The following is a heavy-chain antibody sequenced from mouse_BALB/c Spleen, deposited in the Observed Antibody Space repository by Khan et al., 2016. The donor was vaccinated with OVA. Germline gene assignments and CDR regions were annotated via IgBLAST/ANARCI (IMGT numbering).Heavy chain of an antibody. J-gene: IGHJ3*01. CDR3: ARCYAGYYFAY. CDR2: ISYDGSN. Sequence: EVQLQESGPGLVKPSQSLSLTCSVTGYSITSGFYWNWIRQFPGNKLEWMGYISYDGSNNFNPSLKNRISITRDTSENQFFLKLNSVTTEDTATYFCARCYAGYYFAYWGQVTLVTVSA. V-gene: IGHV3-6*02. CDR1: GYSITSGFY. D-gene: IGHD2-3*01.